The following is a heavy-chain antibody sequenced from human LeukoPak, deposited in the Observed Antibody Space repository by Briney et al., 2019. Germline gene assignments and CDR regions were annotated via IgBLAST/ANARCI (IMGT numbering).Heavy chain of an antibody. J-gene: IGHJ4*02. CDR1: GFTFSGYD. Sequence: GGSLRLSCAASGFTFSGYDMRWIRQAPGKGLEWVGCISSSGNIIYYADSVKGRFTISRDNAKNSLYLQMNSLRAEDTAVYYCARRKYNWNAIDYWGQGTLVTVSS. CDR2: ISSSGNII. V-gene: IGHV3-11*01. D-gene: IGHD1-20*01. CDR3: ARRKYNWNAIDY.